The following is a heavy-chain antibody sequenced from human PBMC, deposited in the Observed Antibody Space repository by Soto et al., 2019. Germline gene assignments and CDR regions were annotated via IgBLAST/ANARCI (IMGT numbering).Heavy chain of an antibody. CDR1: GFTFSSYS. V-gene: IGHV3-21*01. CDR3: ARRGVTMVRGVITPLFDY. D-gene: IGHD3-10*01. Sequence: GGSLRLSCAASGFTFSSYSMNWVRQAPGKGLEWVSSISSSSGYIYYADSVKGRFTISRDNAKNSLYLHMNSLRAEDTAVYYCARRGVTMVRGVITPLFDYWGQGTLVTVSS. CDR2: ISSSSGYI. J-gene: IGHJ4*02.